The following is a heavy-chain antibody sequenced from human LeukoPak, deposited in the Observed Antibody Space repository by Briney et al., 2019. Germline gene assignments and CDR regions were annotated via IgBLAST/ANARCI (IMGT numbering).Heavy chain of an antibody. D-gene: IGHD3-3*01. Sequence: PGGSLRLSCAASGFTFSSYEMNWIRQPPGKGLEWIGSIYSSGSTYYNPSLKSRVTISVDTSKNQFSLKLSSVTAADTAVYYCATNEWSGYYFEYWGQGTLVPVSS. CDR2: IYSSGST. CDR1: GFTFSSYE. V-gene: IGHV4-59*05. CDR3: ATNEWSGYYFEY. J-gene: IGHJ4*02.